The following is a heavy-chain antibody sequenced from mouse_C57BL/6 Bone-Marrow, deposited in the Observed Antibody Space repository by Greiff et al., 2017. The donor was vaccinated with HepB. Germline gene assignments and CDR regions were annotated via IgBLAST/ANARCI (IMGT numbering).Heavy chain of an antibody. CDR1: GFTFSDYY. CDR3: ARHGVYYGSSWGWYFDV. J-gene: IGHJ1*03. V-gene: IGHV5-12*01. CDR2: ISNGGGST. D-gene: IGHD1-1*01. Sequence: EVMLVESGGGLVQPGGSLKLSCAASGFTFSDYYMYWVRQTPEKRLEWVAYISNGGGSTYYPDTVKGRFTISRDNAKNTLYLQMSRLKSEDTAMYYCARHGVYYGSSWGWYFDVWGTGTTVTVSS.